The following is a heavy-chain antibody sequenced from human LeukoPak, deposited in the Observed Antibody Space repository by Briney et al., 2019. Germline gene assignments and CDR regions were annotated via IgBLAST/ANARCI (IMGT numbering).Heavy chain of an antibody. V-gene: IGHV3-23*01. J-gene: IGHJ4*02. Sequence: GGSLRPSCAASGFTFSTYAMSWVRQAPGKGLEWVSGISGSGGSTFYADSVKGRFTISRDNSKSTLFLQMNSLRAEDTAIYYCAKLIATFRGGIDYWGQGTLVTVSS. CDR1: GFTFSTYA. D-gene: IGHD3-16*01. CDR3: AKLIATFRGGIDY. CDR2: ISGSGGST.